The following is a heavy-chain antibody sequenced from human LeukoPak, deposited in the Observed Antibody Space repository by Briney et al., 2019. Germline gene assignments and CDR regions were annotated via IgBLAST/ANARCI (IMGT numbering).Heavy chain of an antibody. D-gene: IGHD5-18*01. CDR2: ISWNSGSI. J-gene: IGHJ4*02. Sequence: GGSLRLSCAASGFTFDDYAMHWVRQAPGKGLEWVSGISWNSGSIGYADSVKGRFIISRDNAKNSLYLQMNSLRAEDTALYYCAKDISAGYSYGYYFDYWGQGTLVTVSS. CDR3: AKDISAGYSYGYYFDY. V-gene: IGHV3-9*01. CDR1: GFTFDDYA.